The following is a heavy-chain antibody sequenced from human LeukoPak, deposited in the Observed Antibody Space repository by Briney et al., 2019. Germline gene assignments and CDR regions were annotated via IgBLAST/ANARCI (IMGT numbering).Heavy chain of an antibody. V-gene: IGHV1-46*01. Sequence: GASVKVSCKASGYTFTNYYMHWVRQAPGQGLEWMGIINPSGGRTSYAQKFQGRVIMTRDTSTSTVYMELSSLRAEDTAVYYCARGALGPYYDFWSGYYSGGYFDYWGQGTLVTVSS. D-gene: IGHD3-3*01. CDR1: GYTFTNYY. J-gene: IGHJ4*02. CDR2: INPSGGRT. CDR3: ARGALGPYYDFWSGYYSGGYFDY.